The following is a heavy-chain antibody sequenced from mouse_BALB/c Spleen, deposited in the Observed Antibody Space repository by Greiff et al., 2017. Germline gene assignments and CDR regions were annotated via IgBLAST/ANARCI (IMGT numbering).Heavy chain of an antibody. CDR3: AREGYDRYDGLAY. Sequence: EVQVVESGGGLVQPGGSLKLSCAASGFTFSSYGMSWVRQTPDKRLELVATINSNGGSTYYPNSVKGRFTISRDNAKNTLYLQMSSLKSEDTAMYYCAREGYDRYDGLAYWGQGTLVTVSA. D-gene: IGHD2-14*01. CDR1: GFTFSSYG. CDR2: INSNGGST. J-gene: IGHJ3*01. V-gene: IGHV5-6-3*01.